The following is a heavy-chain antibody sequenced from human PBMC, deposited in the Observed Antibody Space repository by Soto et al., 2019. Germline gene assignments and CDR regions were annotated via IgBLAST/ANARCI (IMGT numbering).Heavy chain of an antibody. Sequence: PGESLKISCKGSGYSFTSYWIGWVRQMPGKALGWRGIIYPGDSDTRYSPSFQCQVTISADKSISTAYLQWSSLKASDTAMYYCARASSSSGWYSNHYYYYGMDVWGQGTTVTVSS. V-gene: IGHV5-51*01. CDR2: IYPGDSDT. CDR1: GYSFTSYW. CDR3: ARASSSSGWYSNHYYYYGMDV. D-gene: IGHD6-19*01. J-gene: IGHJ6*02.